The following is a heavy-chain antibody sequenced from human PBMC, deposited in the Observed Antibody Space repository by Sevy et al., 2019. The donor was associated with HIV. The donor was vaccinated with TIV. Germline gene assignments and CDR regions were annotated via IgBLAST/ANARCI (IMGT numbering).Heavy chain of an antibody. Sequence: SETLSLTCTVSGGSISSYYWSWIRQPPGKGLEWIGYIYYSGSTNYNPSLKSRVTISVDTSKNQFSLKLSSVTAVDTAVYYCARVGYDFWSGYYHLGREGWFDPWGQGTLVTVSS. CDR1: GGSISSYY. V-gene: IGHV4-59*01. J-gene: IGHJ5*02. CDR2: IYYSGST. CDR3: ARVGYDFWSGYYHLGREGWFDP. D-gene: IGHD3-3*01.